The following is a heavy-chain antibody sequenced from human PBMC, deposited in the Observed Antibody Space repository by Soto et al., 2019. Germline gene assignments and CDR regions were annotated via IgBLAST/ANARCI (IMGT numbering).Heavy chain of an antibody. V-gene: IGHV3-13*05. CDR3: ARAYTGRLPRRADYYYAMDV. D-gene: IGHD2-2*02. J-gene: IGHJ6*02. CDR2: IGAARDP. Sequence: GGSLRLSCATSGFTFSNFDMHWVRQVPGKGLEWISAIGAARDPYYLGSVKGRFTISRENAKNSVYLQMNDLRAGDSAVYYCARAYTGRLPRRADYYYAMDVWGQGTTVTVSS. CDR1: GFTFSNFD.